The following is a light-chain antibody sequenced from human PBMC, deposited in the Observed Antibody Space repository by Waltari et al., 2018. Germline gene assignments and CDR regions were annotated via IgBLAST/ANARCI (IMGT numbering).Light chain of an antibody. CDR2: EDD. J-gene: IGLJ2*01. CDR3: QAWDGSTSTVV. V-gene: IGLV3-1*01. Sequence: SYEVTQPPSVSVSPGRKASITCPGATLGETCVCWYQQKPGQSPVVVIYEDDDRPSGIPERFSGSNSGNTATLTISGTQAMDEADYYCQAWDGSTSTVVFGGGTKVTVL. CDR1: TLGETC.